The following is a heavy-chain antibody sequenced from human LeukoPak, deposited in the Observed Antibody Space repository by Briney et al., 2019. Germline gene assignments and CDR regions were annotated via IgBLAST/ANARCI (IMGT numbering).Heavy chain of an antibody. CDR2: INPSGGST. J-gene: IGHJ4*02. D-gene: IGHD3-3*01. Sequence: ASVKVSRKASGYTSTSYYMHWVRQAPGQGLEWMGIINPSGGSTSYAQKFQGRVTMTRDMSTSTVYMELSSLRSEDTAVYYCARGLHTIFGVRGYFDYWGQGTLVTVSS. CDR1: GYTSTSYY. CDR3: ARGLHTIFGVRGYFDY. V-gene: IGHV1-46*01.